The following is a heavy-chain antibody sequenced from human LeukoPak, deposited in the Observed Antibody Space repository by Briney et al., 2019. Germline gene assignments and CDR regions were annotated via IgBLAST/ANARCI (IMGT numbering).Heavy chain of an antibody. V-gene: IGHV4-61*02. CDR2: IYISGST. D-gene: IGHD3-10*01. Sequence: SETLSLTCTVSGGSISSGSYYWSWIRQPAGAGLEWIGRIYISGSTDYNPSLRSRVTISVDTSKNQFSLKLNSVTAADTAVCYCAREEITVVRGVHFDYWGQGTLVTVSS. CDR3: AREEITVVRGVHFDY. CDR1: GGSISSGSYY. J-gene: IGHJ4*02.